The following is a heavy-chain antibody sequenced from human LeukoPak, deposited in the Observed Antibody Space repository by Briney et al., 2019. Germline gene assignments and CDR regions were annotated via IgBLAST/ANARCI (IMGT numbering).Heavy chain of an antibody. Sequence: ASVKVSCKTSGYTFTNYYIHWVRRAPGQGLEWMGKINPSGGSTSYPQKFQGRVTMTRDTSTTTVYMELSTLRSEDTAVYYCARGSMVRGVIQNMDVWGQGTTVTVSS. CDR3: ARGSMVRGVIQNMDV. CDR2: INPSGGST. V-gene: IGHV1-46*01. D-gene: IGHD3-10*01. J-gene: IGHJ6*02. CDR1: GYTFTNYY.